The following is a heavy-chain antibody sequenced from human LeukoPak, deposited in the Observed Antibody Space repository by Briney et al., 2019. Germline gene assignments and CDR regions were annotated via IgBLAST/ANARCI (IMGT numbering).Heavy chain of an antibody. CDR2: IIPIFGTA. J-gene: IGHJ4*02. V-gene: IGHV1-69*05. Sequence: SVKVSCKASGGTFSSYAISWVRQAPGQGLEWMGGIIPIFGTANYAQKFQGRVTITTDESTSTAYMELSSLRSEDTAVYYCARAGELGQLGRSGSYLYWGQGTLVTVSS. CDR3: ARAGELGQLGRSGSYLY. D-gene: IGHD1-26*01. CDR1: GGTFSSYA.